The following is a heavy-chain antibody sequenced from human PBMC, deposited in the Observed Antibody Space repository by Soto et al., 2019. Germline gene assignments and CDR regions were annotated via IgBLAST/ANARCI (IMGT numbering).Heavy chain of an antibody. V-gene: IGHV4-34*01. CDR3: ARVRGDGYNFDY. Sequence: SETLSLTCAVYGGSFSGYYWSWIRQPPGKGLEWIGEINHSGSTNYNPSLKSRVTISVDTSKNQFSLKLSSVTAADTAVYYCARVRGDGYNFDYWGQGTLVTVSS. D-gene: IGHD3-10*01. J-gene: IGHJ4*02. CDR1: GGSFSGYY. CDR2: INHSGST.